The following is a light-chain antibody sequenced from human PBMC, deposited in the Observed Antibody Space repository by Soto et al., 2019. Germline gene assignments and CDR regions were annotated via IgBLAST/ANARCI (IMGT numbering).Light chain of an antibody. CDR1: QSVSTN. J-gene: IGKJ4*01. CDR2: AAS. Sequence: EIVMTQSPATLSVSPGERATLSFRASQSVSTNLAWYQQKPGQAPRLLIYAASVRATGIPARFSGSVSGTEFTLTISSLQSEDFAVYYCQQYDERPPNLSFGGGTKVEIK. CDR3: QQYDERPPNLS. V-gene: IGKV3-15*01.